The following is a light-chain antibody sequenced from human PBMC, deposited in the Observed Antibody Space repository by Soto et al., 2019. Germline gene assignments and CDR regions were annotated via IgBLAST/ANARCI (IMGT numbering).Light chain of an antibody. CDR1: HNARGY. V-gene: IGKV1-39*01. CDR2: AAS. Sequence: DIQMTQSPSSLSASVGDRVTITCRASHNARGYLNWYQQKPGKAPKLLIYAASSLQSGVPSRFSGSGSETDFTLTISSMQPEDFATYYCQQSYSTPWTFGQGTKVETK. J-gene: IGKJ1*01. CDR3: QQSYSTPWT.